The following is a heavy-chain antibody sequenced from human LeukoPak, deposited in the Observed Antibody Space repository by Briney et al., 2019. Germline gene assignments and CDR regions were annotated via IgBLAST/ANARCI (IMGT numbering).Heavy chain of an antibody. CDR1: GFTFSNAW. V-gene: IGHV3-15*07. J-gene: IGHJ5*02. Sequence: GGSLRLSCATSGFTFSNAWMNWVRQAPGKGLEWVGRIRSNSDGGTIDYAAPAKGRFTLSRDDSKTTLYLQMNSLQTEDTAVYYCATDFYDSTWGQGTLVTVSS. CDR2: IRSNSDGGTI. D-gene: IGHD3-22*01. CDR3: ATDFYDST.